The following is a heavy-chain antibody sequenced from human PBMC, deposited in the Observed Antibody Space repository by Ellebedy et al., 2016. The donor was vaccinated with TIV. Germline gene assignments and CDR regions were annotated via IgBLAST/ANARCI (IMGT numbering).Heavy chain of an antibody. V-gene: IGHV3-7*01. CDR2: IKQAGSEK. CDR3: ARDRITMVRGVIILNYGMDV. Sequence: GESLKISCAASGFTFSSYWMTWVRQAPGKGLEWVANIKQAGSEKYYVDSVKGRFTISRDNAKNSLYLQMNSLRAEDTAVYYCARDRITMVRGVIILNYGMDVWGQGTTVTVSS. D-gene: IGHD3-10*01. J-gene: IGHJ6*02. CDR1: GFTFSSYW.